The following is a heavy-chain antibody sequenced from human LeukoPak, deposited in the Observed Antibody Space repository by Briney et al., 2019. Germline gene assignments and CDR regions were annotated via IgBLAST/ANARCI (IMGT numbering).Heavy chain of an antibody. CDR1: GFTFSSYD. V-gene: IGHV3-23*01. Sequence: GGSLRLSCAASGFTFSSYDMTWVRQAPGRGLEWVSSIRPSDGTTYYADSVKGRFTISRDNAKNTLYLQMNSLRAEDTAVYYCARRGAVADAFDIWGQGTMVTVSS. D-gene: IGHD4-23*01. J-gene: IGHJ3*02. CDR3: ARRGAVADAFDI. CDR2: IRPSDGTT.